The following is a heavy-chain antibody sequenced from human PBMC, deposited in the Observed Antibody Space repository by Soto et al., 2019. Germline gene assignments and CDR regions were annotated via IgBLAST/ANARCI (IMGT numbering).Heavy chain of an antibody. D-gene: IGHD6-13*01. V-gene: IGHV3-66*01. J-gene: IGHJ6*02. CDR1: GFTVSSNY. Sequence: GGSLRLSCAASGFTVSSNYMSWVRQAPGKGLEWVSVIYSGGSTYYADSVKGRFTISRDNSKNTLYLQMNSLRAEDTAVYYCARDPIAAAGTGGDYYYYGMDVWGQGTTVTVSS. CDR3: ARDPIAAAGTGGDYYYYGMDV. CDR2: IYSGGST.